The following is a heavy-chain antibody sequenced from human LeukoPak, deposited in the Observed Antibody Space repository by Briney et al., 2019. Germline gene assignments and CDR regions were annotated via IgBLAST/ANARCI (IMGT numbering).Heavy chain of an antibody. V-gene: IGHV1-69*01. CDR2: VIPIFHTS. CDR1: GGDFSNYA. CDR3: AKMSGSYFVRIDY. D-gene: IGHD3-10*01. J-gene: IGHJ4*02. Sequence: ASVKVSSKASGGDFSNYAFSWVRQAPGQGPEWMGGVIPIFHTSYYSQKFQGRVTITADESTSTVYMDLSSLRSEDTALYYCAKMSGSYFVRIDYWGQGTLVTVSS.